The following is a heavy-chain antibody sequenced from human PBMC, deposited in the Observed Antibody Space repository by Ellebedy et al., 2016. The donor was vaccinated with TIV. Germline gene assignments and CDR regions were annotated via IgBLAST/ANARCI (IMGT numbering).Heavy chain of an antibody. D-gene: IGHD5-18*01. Sequence: GESLKISCAASGFTFSSYAMSWVRQAPGKGLEWVSIISGSGGSTYYADSVKGRFTISRDNSMNTLHLQMNSLRGEDTAVYYCAKSPGDTAMVDVYYFDYWGQGTLVTVSS. CDR1: GFTFSSYA. J-gene: IGHJ4*02. V-gene: IGHV3-23*01. CDR3: AKSPGDTAMVDVYYFDY. CDR2: ISGSGGST.